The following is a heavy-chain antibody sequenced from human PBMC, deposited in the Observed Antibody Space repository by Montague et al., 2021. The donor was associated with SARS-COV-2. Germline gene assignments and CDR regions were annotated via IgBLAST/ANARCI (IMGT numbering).Heavy chain of an antibody. CDR3: AKVMREDYYDSSGSPDAFDI. D-gene: IGHD3-22*01. V-gene: IGHV3-9*01. CDR1: GFTFDDYA. J-gene: IGHJ3*02. CDR2: ISWKSGSI. Sequence: SLRLSCEASGFTFDDYAMHLFRQAPGKGLGWVSGISWKSGSIAYSDSVKGRFTISRDNAKNSLYLQMNSLRAEDTALYYCAKVMREDYYDSSGSPDAFDIWGQGTMVTVSS.